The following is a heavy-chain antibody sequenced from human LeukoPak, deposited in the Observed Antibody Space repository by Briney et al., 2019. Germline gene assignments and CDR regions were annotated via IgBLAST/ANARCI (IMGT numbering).Heavy chain of an antibody. D-gene: IGHD3-22*01. CDR3: ARRKWLSSMDV. V-gene: IGHV4-34*01. CDR2: INHSGST. Sequence: SETLSLTCAVYGGSFSGYYWSWIRQPPGKGLEWIGEINHSGSTNYNPSLKSRVTISVDTPKNQFSLKLSSVTAADTAVYYCARRKWLSSMDVWGQGTTVTVSS. CDR1: GGSFSGYY. J-gene: IGHJ6*02.